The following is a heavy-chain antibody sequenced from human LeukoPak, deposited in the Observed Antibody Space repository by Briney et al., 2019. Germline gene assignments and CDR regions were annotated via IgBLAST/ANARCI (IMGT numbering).Heavy chain of an antibody. CDR1: GYTFTGYY. V-gene: IGHV1-2*02. D-gene: IGHD3-10*01. CDR3: ARGSVLLWFGELFQGDWFDP. Sequence: ASVTVSYKASGYTFTGYYMHWVRQAPGQGLEWMGWINPNSGGTNYAQKFQGRVTMTTDTSTGTAYMELRSLRSDDTAVYYCARGSVLLWFGELFQGDWFDPWGQGTLVTVSS. CDR2: INPNSGGT. J-gene: IGHJ5*02.